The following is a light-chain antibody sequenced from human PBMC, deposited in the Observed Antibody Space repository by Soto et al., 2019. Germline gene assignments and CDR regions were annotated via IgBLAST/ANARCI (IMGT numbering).Light chain of an antibody. CDR2: LNSDGSH. J-gene: IGLJ1*01. CDR1: SGHSSYA. CDR3: QTWGTGIPYV. V-gene: IGLV4-69*01. Sequence: QSVLTQSPSASASLGASVKLTCTLSSGHSSYAIAWHQQQPEKGPRYLMKLNSDGSHSQGDAIPDRFSGSSSGAERYLTISSLQSEDEADYYCQTWGTGIPYVFGTGTKLTVL.